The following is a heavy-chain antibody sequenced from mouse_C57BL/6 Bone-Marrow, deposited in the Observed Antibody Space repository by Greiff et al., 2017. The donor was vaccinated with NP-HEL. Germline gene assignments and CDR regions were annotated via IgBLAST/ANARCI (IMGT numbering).Heavy chain of an antibody. Sequence: QVQLKESGAELARPGASVKLSCKASGYTFTSYGISWVKQRTGQGLAWIGEIYPRSGNTYYNEKFKGKATLTADKSSSTAYMELRSLTSEDSAVYFCARWYYYDYDEGAMDYWGQGTSVTVSS. D-gene: IGHD2-4*01. CDR2: IYPRSGNT. CDR1: GYTFTSYG. J-gene: IGHJ4*01. CDR3: ARWYYYDYDEGAMDY. V-gene: IGHV1-81*01.